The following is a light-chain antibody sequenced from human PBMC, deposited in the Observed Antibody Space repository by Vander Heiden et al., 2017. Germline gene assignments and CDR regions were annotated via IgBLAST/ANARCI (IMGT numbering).Light chain of an antibody. CDR2: AAS. CDR3: LQHSSYPLT. Sequence: DCQMTQPPSSLSSSLGDRATISCRASQGIRNDLGWYQQKPGKAPKLLIYAASSWQSGIPSRFSGSGSGTEFTLTISSLQPEDFATYYCLQHSSYPLTFGQGTKVDIK. V-gene: IGKV1-17*01. J-gene: IGKJ1*01. CDR1: QGIRND.